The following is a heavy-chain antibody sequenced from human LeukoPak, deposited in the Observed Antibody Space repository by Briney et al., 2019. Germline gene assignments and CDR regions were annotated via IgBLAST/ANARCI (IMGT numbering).Heavy chain of an antibody. V-gene: IGHV3-66*01. J-gene: IGHJ4*02. Sequence: GGSLRLSCAASGFTVSSNFMNWVRQAPGKGLEWVSVIYSGGSTYYADSVKGRFTISRDNSKNTLYLQMNSLRAEDTAVYYCARDWGYSGYGSYYFDYWGQGTLVTVSS. CDR1: GFTVSSNF. CDR2: IYSGGST. D-gene: IGHD5-12*01. CDR3: ARDWGYSGYGSYYFDY.